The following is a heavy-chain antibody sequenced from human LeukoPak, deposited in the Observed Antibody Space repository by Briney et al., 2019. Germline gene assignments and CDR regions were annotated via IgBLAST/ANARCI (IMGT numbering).Heavy chain of an antibody. D-gene: IGHD2-15*01. CDR1: GDSISSYY. CDR3: ARGVVVAAPRGFAFDI. V-gene: IGHV4-59*01. CDR2: IYYSGST. J-gene: IGHJ3*02. Sequence: PSETLSLTCTVSGDSISSYYWSWIRQPPGKGLEWIGYIYYSGSTNYSPSLNSRVTISADTSKNQFSLKLSSVTAADTAVYYCARGVVVAAPRGFAFDIWGQGTMATVSS.